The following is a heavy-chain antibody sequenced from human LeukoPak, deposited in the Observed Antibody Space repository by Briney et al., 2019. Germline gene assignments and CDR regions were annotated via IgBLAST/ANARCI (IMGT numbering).Heavy chain of an antibody. CDR3: ARDRLGDGYIREFDS. Sequence: GGSLRLSCAASGFTFSSYWMHWVRQAPGKGLVWVSRINSDGSSTSYADSVKGRFTISRDNAKNTLYLQMNSLRAEDTAIYYCARDRLGDGYIREFDSWGQGTLVIVSS. V-gene: IGHV3-74*01. J-gene: IGHJ4*02. D-gene: IGHD5-24*01. CDR1: GFTFSSYW. CDR2: INSDGSST.